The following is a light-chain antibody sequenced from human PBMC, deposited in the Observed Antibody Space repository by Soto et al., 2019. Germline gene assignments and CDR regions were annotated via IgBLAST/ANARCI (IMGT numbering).Light chain of an antibody. CDR3: QNFGDSPFT. V-gene: IGKV3-20*01. J-gene: IGKJ3*01. CDR1: ETISSHY. Sequence: EIVLMQSPDTLSLSPGERATLSCRASETISSHYIAWYQQKPGQAPRLLIFGASTRATGIPDRFSGSWSGTGFTLTISRLETEDCAVDYCQNFGDSPFTFGPGTKVDI. CDR2: GAS.